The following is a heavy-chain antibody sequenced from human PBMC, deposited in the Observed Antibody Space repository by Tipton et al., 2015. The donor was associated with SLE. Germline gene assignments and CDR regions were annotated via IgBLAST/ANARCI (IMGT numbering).Heavy chain of an antibody. V-gene: IGHV4-34*01. CDR2: INHSGST. D-gene: IGHD3-16*01. Sequence: TLSLTCTVYGGSLSGYSWSWIRQSPGKGLEWIGEINHSGSTNYNPSLKSRVTISVDTSKNQFSLKLSSVTAADTAVYYCARGVSGYFHYGYMDVWGKGTTVTISS. CDR3: ARGVSGYFHYGYMDV. CDR1: GGSLSGYS. J-gene: IGHJ6*03.